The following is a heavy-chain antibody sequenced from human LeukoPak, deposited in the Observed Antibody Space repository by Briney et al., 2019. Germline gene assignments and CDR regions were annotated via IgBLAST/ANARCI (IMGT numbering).Heavy chain of an antibody. V-gene: IGHV4-30-2*01. CDR2: IYHSGST. CDR3: ARGLRLLETTVVPFDP. Sequence: SETLSLTCTVSGGSISSGGFYWSWIRQPPGKGLEWIGYIYHSGSTYYNPSLKSRVTISVDRSKNQFSLKLSSVTAADTAVYYCARGLRLLETTVVPFDPWGQGTLVTVSS. J-gene: IGHJ5*02. CDR1: GGSISSGGFY. D-gene: IGHD4-23*01.